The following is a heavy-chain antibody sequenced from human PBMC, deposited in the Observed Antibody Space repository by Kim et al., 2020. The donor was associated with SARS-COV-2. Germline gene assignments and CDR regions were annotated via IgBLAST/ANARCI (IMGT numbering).Heavy chain of an antibody. CDR2: INPSGGST. D-gene: IGHD5-12*01. CDR1: GYTFTSYY. CDR3: ARDLTTTDGYRDYYYGMDV. J-gene: IGHJ6*02. V-gene: IGHV1-46*01. Sequence: ASVKVSCKASGYTFTSYYMHWVRQAPGQGLEWMGIINPSGGSTSYAQQFQGRVTMTRDTSTSTVYMELSSLRSEDTAVYYCARDLTTTDGYRDYYYGMDVWGQGTTVTVSS.